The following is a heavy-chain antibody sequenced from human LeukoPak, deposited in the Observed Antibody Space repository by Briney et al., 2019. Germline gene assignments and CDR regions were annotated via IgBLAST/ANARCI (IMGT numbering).Heavy chain of an antibody. D-gene: IGHD4-17*01. Sequence: GGSLRLSCAASGFTFSSYSMNWVRQAPGKGLEWVLSISSSSSYIYYADSVKGRFTISRDNAKNSLYLQMNSLRAEDTAVYYCAGEGPAVTVDYWGQGTLVTVSS. J-gene: IGHJ4*02. V-gene: IGHV3-21*01. CDR2: ISSSSSYI. CDR1: GFTFSSYS. CDR3: AGEGPAVTVDY.